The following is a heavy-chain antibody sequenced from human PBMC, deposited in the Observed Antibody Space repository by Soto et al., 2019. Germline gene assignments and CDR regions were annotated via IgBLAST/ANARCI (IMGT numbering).Heavy chain of an antibody. Sequence: QVQLQESGPGLVKPSRTLSLTCTVSGGSISSGGYYWSWIRQHPGKGLEWIGYIYYSGSTYYNPSLKSRVTISVDTSKNQFSLKLSSVTAADTAVYYCARRIVVVSAATGGAFDIWGQGTMVTVSS. D-gene: IGHD2-15*01. J-gene: IGHJ3*02. CDR3: ARRIVVVSAATGGAFDI. V-gene: IGHV4-31*03. CDR1: GGSISSGGYY. CDR2: IYYSGST.